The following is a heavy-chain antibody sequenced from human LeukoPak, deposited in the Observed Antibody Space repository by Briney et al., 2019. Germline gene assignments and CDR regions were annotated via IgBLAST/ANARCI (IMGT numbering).Heavy chain of an antibody. J-gene: IGHJ4*02. CDR1: GFTLTNYW. CDR3: GRFGYEAAVDL. CDR2: IKPTGSET. D-gene: IGHD6-13*01. Sequence: GESLRLSCAASGFTLTNYWMMWVRQAPGQGPEFLANIKPTGSETYYVDPVTGRFTISRDNAKNLLFLQINSLRGEDTAVYYCGRFGYEAAVDLWGRGTLVTVSS. V-gene: IGHV3-7*01.